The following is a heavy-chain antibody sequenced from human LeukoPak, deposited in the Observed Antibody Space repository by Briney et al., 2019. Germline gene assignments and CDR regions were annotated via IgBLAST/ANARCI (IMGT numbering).Heavy chain of an antibody. J-gene: IGHJ5*02. D-gene: IGHD3-22*01. Sequence: ASVKVSCKASGGTFSSYAISWVRQAPGQGLEWMGRIIPILGIANYAQKFQGRVTITADKSTSTAYMELSSLRSEDTAVYYCARADYYYDSSGYYVGGGWFDPWGQGTLVTVSS. CDR1: GGTFSSYA. CDR3: ARADYYYDSSGYYVGGGWFDP. CDR2: IIPILGIA. V-gene: IGHV1-69*04.